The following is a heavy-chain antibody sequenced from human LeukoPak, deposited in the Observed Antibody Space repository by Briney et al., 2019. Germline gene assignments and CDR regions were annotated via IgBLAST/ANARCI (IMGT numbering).Heavy chain of an antibody. CDR2: INPSGGST. D-gene: IGHD6-13*01. V-gene: IGHV1-46*01. CDR1: GYTFTSYY. Sequence: ASVKVSCKASGYTFTSYYMHWVRQAPGQGLEWMGIINPSGGSTSYAQRFQGRVTMTREMSTSTVYMELSSLRSEDTAVYYCATSSPAMYSSSWYSYNWFDPWGQGTLVTVSS. J-gene: IGHJ5*02. CDR3: ATSSPAMYSSSWYSYNWFDP.